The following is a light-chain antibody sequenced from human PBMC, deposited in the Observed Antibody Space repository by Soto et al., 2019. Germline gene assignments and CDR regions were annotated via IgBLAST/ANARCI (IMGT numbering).Light chain of an antibody. J-gene: IGLJ1*01. CDR1: SSDVGGYNY. CDR2: EVS. Sequence: SVLTQPASVSGSPGQSITISCTGTSSDVGGYNYVSWYQQHPVKAPKLMIYEVSNRPSGVSNRFYGSKSDNTASLTISGLQAEDEADYYRSSYTTLTTYLFGTGTKV. CDR3: SSYTTLTTYL. V-gene: IGLV2-14*01.